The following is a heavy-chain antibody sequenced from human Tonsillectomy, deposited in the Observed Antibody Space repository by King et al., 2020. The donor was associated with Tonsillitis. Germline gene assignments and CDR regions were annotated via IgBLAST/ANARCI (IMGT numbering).Heavy chain of an antibody. CDR3: ARISLAYYYGSGSYYFDY. V-gene: IGHV4-59*01. J-gene: IGHJ4*02. D-gene: IGHD3-10*01. Sequence: QLQLQESGPGLVKPSETLSLICTVSGGSISSYYWSWIRQPPGEGLEWIGYIYYSGTTNYNPSLKSRVTMSVDTSKNQFSLKLSSVTAADPAVYYCARISLAYYYGSGSYYFDYWGQGTLVTVSS. CDR1: GGSISSYY. CDR2: IYYSGTT.